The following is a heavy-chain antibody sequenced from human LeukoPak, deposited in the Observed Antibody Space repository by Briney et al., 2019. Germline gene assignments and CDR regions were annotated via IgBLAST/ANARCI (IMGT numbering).Heavy chain of an antibody. J-gene: IGHJ4*02. D-gene: IGHD6-13*01. CDR1: GGSISSSSYY. Sequence: SETLSLTCTVSGGSISSSSYYWGWIRQPPGKGLEWIGSIYYSGSTNYNPSLKSRVTISVDTSKNQFSLKLSSVTAADTAVYYCARGNYFCSSCPPFDYWGQGTLVTVSS. CDR2: IYYSGST. CDR3: ARGNYFCSSCPPFDY. V-gene: IGHV4-39*07.